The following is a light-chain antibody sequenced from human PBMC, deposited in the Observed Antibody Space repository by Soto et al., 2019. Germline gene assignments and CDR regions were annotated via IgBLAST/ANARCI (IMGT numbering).Light chain of an antibody. V-gene: IGLV2-14*01. CDR1: SSDVGGYNY. J-gene: IGLJ3*02. CDR3: CSYTTISTKEV. CDR2: EVR. Sequence: SALTQPASVSGSPGQSITISCTGTSSDVGGYNYVSWYQQHPGKAPKLLIYEVRNRPSGVSNPFSGSKSCNTASLTISGRQPEDEADYYYCSYTTISTKEVFGTGTNLTVL.